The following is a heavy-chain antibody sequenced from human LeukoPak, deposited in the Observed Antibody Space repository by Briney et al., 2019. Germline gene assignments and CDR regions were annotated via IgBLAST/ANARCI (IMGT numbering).Heavy chain of an antibody. CDR3: ARDRLPVDY. Sequence: GGSLRLSCAASGFTFSSYSMTWVRQAPGKGLERVSCITSGRTTYYADSVKGRFTISRDNAKNSLYLQMNSLRAEDTAVYYCARDRLPVDYWGQGTLVTVSS. V-gene: IGHV3-48*01. J-gene: IGHJ4*02. CDR1: GFTFSSYS. CDR2: ITSGRTT.